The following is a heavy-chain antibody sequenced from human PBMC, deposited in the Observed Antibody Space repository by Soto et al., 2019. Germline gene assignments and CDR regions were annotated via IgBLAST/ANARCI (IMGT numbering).Heavy chain of an antibody. CDR1: GFTFSSYA. V-gene: IGHV3-15*06. Sequence: GGSLRLSCAASGFTFSSYAMTWVRQAPGKGLEWVGRIKRKIEGETTHYAAPVKGRFTISRDDSKNMLFLQMNSLKTEDTAIYYCTTGSVEGYWAQGLLVTVSS. J-gene: IGHJ4*02. CDR2: IKRKIEGETT. CDR3: TTGSVEGY. D-gene: IGHD3-3*01.